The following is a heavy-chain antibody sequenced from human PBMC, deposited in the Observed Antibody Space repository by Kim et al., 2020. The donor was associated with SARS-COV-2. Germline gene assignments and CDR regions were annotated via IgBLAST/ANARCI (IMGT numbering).Heavy chain of an antibody. Sequence: GEFLKISCQGSGYRFSNYWITWVRQMPGKGLEWVGRINPTDSYTNYSPSFRGHVTMSADRSTSSVFLHWSSLKASDTGIYFCARLWTGRSFDPWGQGTPVIVSS. J-gene: IGHJ5*02. CDR3: ARLWTGRSFDP. D-gene: IGHD1-1*01. CDR1: GYRFSNYW. CDR2: INPTDSYT. V-gene: IGHV5-10-1*01.